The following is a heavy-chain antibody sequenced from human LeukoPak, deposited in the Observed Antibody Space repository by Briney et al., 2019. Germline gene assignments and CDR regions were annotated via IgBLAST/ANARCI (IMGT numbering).Heavy chain of an antibody. CDR2: ISWNSYSI. J-gene: IGHJ4*02. CDR1: GFTFYVYA. CDR3: AKDITPRYDSSGYQGSYFDY. V-gene: IGHV3-9*03. Sequence: GGSLSLSCAVSGFTFYVYAMHCVREAPREGLEGVLGISWNSYSILCGDSVKGLFTISGDNSKNYLYLQMNSLRAEDIALYYCAKDITPRYDSSGYQGSYFDYWGQGTRVSVSS. D-gene: IGHD3-22*01.